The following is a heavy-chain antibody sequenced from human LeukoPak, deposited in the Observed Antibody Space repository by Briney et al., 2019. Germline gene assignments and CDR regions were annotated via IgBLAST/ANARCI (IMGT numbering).Heavy chain of an antibody. CDR2: ISYDGSNK. CDR1: GFTFSSYG. CDR3: AKTIITSQIAYYFDY. V-gene: IGHV3-30*18. J-gene: IGHJ4*02. Sequence: GGSLRLSCAASGFTFSSYGMHWVRQAPGKGLEWVAVISYDGSNKYYADSVEGRFTISRDNSKNTLYLQMNSLRAEDTAVYYCAKTIITSQIAYYFDYWGQGTLVTVSS. D-gene: IGHD3-10*01.